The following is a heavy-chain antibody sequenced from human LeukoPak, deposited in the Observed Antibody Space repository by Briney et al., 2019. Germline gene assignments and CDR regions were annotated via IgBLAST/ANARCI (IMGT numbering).Heavy chain of an antibody. CDR2: ISGRGGST. J-gene: IGHJ5*02. V-gene: IGHV3-23*01. D-gene: IGHD3-10*01. CDR3: ANLYQSYSNNWFDP. Sequence: GGSLRLSCAASGFTFSSYAMSWVRQAPGKGLEWVSAISGRGGSTYYADSVKGRFTISRDNSKNTLYLQMNSLRAEDTAVYYCANLYQSYSNNWFDPWGQGTLVTVSS. CDR1: GFTFSSYA.